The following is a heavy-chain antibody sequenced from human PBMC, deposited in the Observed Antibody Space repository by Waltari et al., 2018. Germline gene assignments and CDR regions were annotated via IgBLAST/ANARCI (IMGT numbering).Heavy chain of an antibody. CDR3: AKDRAVGGYYMDV. CDR2: ISEDVSNK. J-gene: IGHJ6*03. D-gene: IGHD6-19*01. Sequence: QVQLVESGGGVVQPGRSLRLSCAASGFTFSNYDMHWVRQAPGKGLEWVAVISEDVSNKFYADSVKGRFTISRDNSKNTLYLQMNSLRAEDTAVYYCAKDRAVGGYYMDVWGKGATVTVSS. V-gene: IGHV3-30*18. CDR1: GFTFSNYD.